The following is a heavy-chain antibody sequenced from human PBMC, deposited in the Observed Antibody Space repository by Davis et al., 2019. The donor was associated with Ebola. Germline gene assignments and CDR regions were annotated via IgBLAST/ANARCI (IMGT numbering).Heavy chain of an antibody. D-gene: IGHD3-22*01. Sequence: GGSLRLSCAASGFSLSSYWMTWVRQAPGKGLEWVANIKQDGSEKYYVDSVKGRFTISRDNAKNSLYLQMNSLGAEDTAVYYCARDQYYYDSSGYYTYFDYWGQGTLVTVSS. V-gene: IGHV3-7*03. CDR3: ARDQYYYDSSGYYTYFDY. CDR1: GFSLSSYW. CDR2: IKQDGSEK. J-gene: IGHJ4*02.